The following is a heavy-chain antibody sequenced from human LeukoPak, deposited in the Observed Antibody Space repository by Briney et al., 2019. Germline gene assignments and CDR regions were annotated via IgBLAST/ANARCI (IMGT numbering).Heavy chain of an antibody. CDR1: GGSFSGYY. CDR2: INHSGST. CDR3: ARGSGYSYGLGYFDY. V-gene: IGHV4-34*01. J-gene: IGHJ4*02. D-gene: IGHD5-18*01. Sequence: SETLSRTCAVYGGSFSGYYWIWIRQPPGKGLEGIGEINHSGSTNYNPSLKSRVTISVDTSKNQFSLKLSSVTAADTAVYYCARGSGYSYGLGYFDYWGQGTLVTVSS.